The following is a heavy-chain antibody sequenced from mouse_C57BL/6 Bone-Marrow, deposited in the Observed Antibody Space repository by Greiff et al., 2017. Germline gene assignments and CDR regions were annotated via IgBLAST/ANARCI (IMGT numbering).Heavy chain of an antibody. CDR2: IDPENGDT. V-gene: IGHV14-4*01. Sequence: VQLQQSGAELVRPGASVKLSCTASGFNIKDDYMHWVKQRPEQGLEWIGWIDPENGDTEYASKFQGKATITADTSSNTAYLQLSSLTSEDTAVYYCTIPGEFDYWGQGTTLTVSS. CDR1: GFNIKDDY. CDR3: TIPGEFDY. J-gene: IGHJ2*01.